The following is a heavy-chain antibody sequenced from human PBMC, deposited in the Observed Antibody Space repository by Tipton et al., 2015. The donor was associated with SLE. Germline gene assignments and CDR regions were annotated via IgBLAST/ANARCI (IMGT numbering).Heavy chain of an antibody. V-gene: IGHV4-38-2*01. CDR1: GYSISSGYY. Sequence: TLSLTCAVSGYSISSGYYWGCIRKPPGKGLAWIGSFYHSGSTNYNPSLKSRVTISVDTSKNQFSLKLSSVTAADTAGYYCARDVKCGFYDFWSGYYSHWGQGALVTVSS. D-gene: IGHD3-3*01. J-gene: IGHJ4*02. CDR3: ARDVKCGFYDFWSGYYSH. CDR2: FYHSGST.